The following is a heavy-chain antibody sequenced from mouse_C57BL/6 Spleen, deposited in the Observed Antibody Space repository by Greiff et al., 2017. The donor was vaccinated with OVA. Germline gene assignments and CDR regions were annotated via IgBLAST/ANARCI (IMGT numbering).Heavy chain of an antibody. J-gene: IGHJ3*01. Sequence: EVQLVESEGGLVQPGSSMKLSCTASGFTFSDYYMAWVRQVPEKGLEWVANINYDGSSTYYLDSLKSRFIISRDNAKNILYLQMSSLKSEDTATYYCARDDAPYDGYYAWFAYWGQGTLVTVSA. CDR2: INYDGSST. D-gene: IGHD2-3*01. CDR3: ARDDAPYDGYYAWFAY. V-gene: IGHV5-16*01. CDR1: GFTFSDYY.